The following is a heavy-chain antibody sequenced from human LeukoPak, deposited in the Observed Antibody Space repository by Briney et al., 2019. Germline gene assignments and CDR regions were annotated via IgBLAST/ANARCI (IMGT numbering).Heavy chain of an antibody. Sequence: SETLSLTCTVSGGSISSSSYYWGWIRQPPGKGLEWIGSIYYSGSTYYNPSLKSRVTISVDTSKNQFSLKLSSVTAADTAVYYCARVLAAAGKGGYYYYYYIDVWGKGTTVTVSS. J-gene: IGHJ6*03. CDR2: IYYSGST. V-gene: IGHV4-39*07. D-gene: IGHD6-13*01. CDR3: ARVLAAAGKGGYYYYYYIDV. CDR1: GGSISSSSYY.